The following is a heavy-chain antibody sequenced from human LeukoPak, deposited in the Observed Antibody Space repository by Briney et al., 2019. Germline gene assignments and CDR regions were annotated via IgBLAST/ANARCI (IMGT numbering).Heavy chain of an antibody. Sequence: GASVKVSCTASGYTFTSYGISWVRQAPGQGLEWMGWISAYNGNTNYAQKLQGRVTMTTDTSTSTAYMELRSLRSDDTAVYYCARDRFLEWMGSDAFDIWGQGTMVTVSS. D-gene: IGHD3-3*01. CDR3: ARDRFLEWMGSDAFDI. CDR2: ISAYNGNT. V-gene: IGHV1-18*01. J-gene: IGHJ3*02. CDR1: GYTFTSYG.